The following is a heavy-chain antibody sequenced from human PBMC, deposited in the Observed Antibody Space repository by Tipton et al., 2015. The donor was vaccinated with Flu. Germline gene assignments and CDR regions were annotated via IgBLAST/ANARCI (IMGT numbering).Heavy chain of an antibody. J-gene: IGHJ4*02. V-gene: IGHV4-4*07. CDR2: IYSSGST. Sequence: LRLFCTVSGGSINSYYWSWIRQSAGKGLEWIGRIYSSGSTNYNPSLKSRVTMSVDTSKNQFSLKMSSVTAADTAVYYCARFSVRGESDYWGQGTLVTVSS. CDR3: ARFSVRGESDY. CDR1: GGSINSYY. D-gene: IGHD3-10*01.